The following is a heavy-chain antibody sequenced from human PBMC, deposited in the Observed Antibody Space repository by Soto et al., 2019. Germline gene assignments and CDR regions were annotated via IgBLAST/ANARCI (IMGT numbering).Heavy chain of an antibody. CDR2: ISSSGTTI. D-gene: IGHD4-17*01. J-gene: IGHJ6*02. V-gene: IGHV3-11*01. Sequence: PGGSLRLSCAASKFVFSDYYMSWIRQVPGKGLEWVSYISSSGTTIYYADSVKGRFTVSRDNAKNSLYLQMNSLRAEDTAVYYCARDTLPTDFGLGWDVWGQGTTVTVSS. CDR1: KFVFSDYY. CDR3: ARDTLPTDFGLGWDV.